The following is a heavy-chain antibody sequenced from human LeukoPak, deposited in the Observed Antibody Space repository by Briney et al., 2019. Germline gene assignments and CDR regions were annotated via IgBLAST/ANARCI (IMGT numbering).Heavy chain of an antibody. Sequence: GGSLRLSCAASGFTFSSYWMSWVRQAPGKGLEWVANIKQDGSEKYYVDSVKGRFTISRGNAKNSLYLQMNSLRAEDTAVYYCARAPYSSSWYDFDYWGQGTLVTVSS. J-gene: IGHJ4*02. V-gene: IGHV3-7*04. CDR2: IKQDGSEK. CDR3: ARAPYSSSWYDFDY. D-gene: IGHD6-13*01. CDR1: GFTFSSYW.